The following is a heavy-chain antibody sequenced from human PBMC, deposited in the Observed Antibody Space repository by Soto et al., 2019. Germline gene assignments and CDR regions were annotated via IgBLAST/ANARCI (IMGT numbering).Heavy chain of an antibody. CDR3: AAIGFWGVVQYGYYYMDV. D-gene: IGHD3-16*01. Sequence: SETLSLTCTVSGGSISSYYWSWIRQPPGKGLEWLGYIYHTGRTNSNPSLKSRVTISVDTSKNQFSLKLTSVTAADTAVYYCAAIGFWGVVQYGYYYMDVWGKGTTVTVSS. V-gene: IGHV4-59*08. CDR2: IYHTGRT. CDR1: GGSISSYY. J-gene: IGHJ6*03.